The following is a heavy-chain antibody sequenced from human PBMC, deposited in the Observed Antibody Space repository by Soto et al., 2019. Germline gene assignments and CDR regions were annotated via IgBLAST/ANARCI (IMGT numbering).Heavy chain of an antibody. CDR3: AKELTHYYDSSGYYSWFDP. CDR1: GFTFDDYA. V-gene: IGHV3-9*01. J-gene: IGHJ5*02. D-gene: IGHD3-22*01. Sequence: PGGSLRLSCAAPGFTFDDYAMHWVRQAPGKGLEWVSGISWNSGSIGYADSVKGRFTISRDNAKNSLYLQMNSLRAEDTALYYCAKELTHYYDSSGYYSWFDPWGQGTLVTVSS. CDR2: ISWNSGSI.